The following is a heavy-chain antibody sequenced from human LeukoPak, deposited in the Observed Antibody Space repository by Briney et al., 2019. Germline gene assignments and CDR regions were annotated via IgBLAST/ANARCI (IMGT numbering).Heavy chain of an antibody. Sequence: GGSLRLSCAASGFTFSSYAMHWVRQAPGKGLEWVAVISYDGSNKYYADSVKGRFTISRDNSKNTLYLQMNSLRAEDTAVYYCARGGPSRAAAPLSYGMDVWGQGTTVTVSS. J-gene: IGHJ6*02. V-gene: IGHV3-30-3*01. CDR2: ISYDGSNK. CDR3: ARGGPSRAAAPLSYGMDV. CDR1: GFTFSSYA. D-gene: IGHD6-13*01.